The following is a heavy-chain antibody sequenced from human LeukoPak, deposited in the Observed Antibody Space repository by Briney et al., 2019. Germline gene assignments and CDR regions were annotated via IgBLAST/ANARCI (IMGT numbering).Heavy chain of an antibody. Sequence: SETLSLTCNVSGGSISSYYWSWIRQPPGKGLEGIGYIYYNGNTKYNPSLKSRVAISIDTSKKQFSLKLNSMSAADTAVYFCARGDDYGVPLTEWGQGTLVTVSS. D-gene: IGHD4-17*01. CDR3: ARGDDYGVPLTE. CDR1: GGSISSYY. CDR2: IYYNGNT. J-gene: IGHJ4*02. V-gene: IGHV4-59*01.